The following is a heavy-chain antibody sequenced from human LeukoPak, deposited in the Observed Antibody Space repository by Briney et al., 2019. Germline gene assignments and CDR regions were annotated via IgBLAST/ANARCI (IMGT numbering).Heavy chain of an antibody. CDR2: ISGSGDST. CDR1: GFTFSNYA. V-gene: IGHV3-23*01. Sequence: GGSLRLSCAASGFTFSNYAMIWVRQAPGKGLEWVSAISGSGDSTYYADSVKGRFTISRDNSKNTLYLQMNSLRAEDTAVYYCAKDRSLGYCSSTSCSIHAFDIWGQGTMVTVSS. J-gene: IGHJ3*02. CDR3: AKDRSLGYCSSTSCSIHAFDI. D-gene: IGHD2-2*01.